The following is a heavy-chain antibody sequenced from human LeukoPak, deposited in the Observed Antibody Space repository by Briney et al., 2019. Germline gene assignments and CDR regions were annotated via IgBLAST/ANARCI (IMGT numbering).Heavy chain of an antibody. CDR1: GGSISGYY. CDR3: ASLRYGPGSQGALDYGSDY. CDR2: IYYSGST. Sequence: SETLSLTCTVSGGSISGYYWSWVRQPPGKGLEWIGYIYYSGSTNYNPSLKSRVTISVDTSKNQFSLKLHSVTAADTAVYYCASLRYGPGSQGALDYGSDYWGQGTLVTVSS. D-gene: IGHD3-10*01. V-gene: IGHV4-59*01. J-gene: IGHJ4*02.